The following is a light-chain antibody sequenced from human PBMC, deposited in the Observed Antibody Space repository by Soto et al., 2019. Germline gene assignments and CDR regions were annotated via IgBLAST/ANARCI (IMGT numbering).Light chain of an antibody. CDR2: DAS. V-gene: IGKV3D-20*02. J-gene: IGKJ5*01. Sequence: EIVLTQSPGTLSLSPGERSTLSCRASQSVSSSYLAWYQQKPGQAPRLLIYDASNRATGFPARFSGSGSGTDFTLTISRLEPDDFAVYYCQQRSSWPITFGQGTRLEIK. CDR1: QSVSSSY. CDR3: QQRSSWPIT.